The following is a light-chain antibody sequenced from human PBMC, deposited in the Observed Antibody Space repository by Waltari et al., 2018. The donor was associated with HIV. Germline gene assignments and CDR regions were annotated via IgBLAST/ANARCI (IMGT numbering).Light chain of an antibody. V-gene: IGKV3-15*01. CDR3: QQYSKWPPT. Sequence: EIVMTQSPASLSVSPGETATLSCRPSQSISDKVACYKQQPGQGPILLLYGATSRATDGPPTHSGSGAGTDFTLTISDLQSEDSSIYYCQQYSKWPPTLGRGTKVEI. CDR1: QSISDK. CDR2: GAT. J-gene: IGKJ1*01.